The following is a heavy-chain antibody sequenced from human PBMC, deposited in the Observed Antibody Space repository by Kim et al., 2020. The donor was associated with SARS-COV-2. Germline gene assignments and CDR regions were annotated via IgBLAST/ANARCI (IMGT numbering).Heavy chain of an antibody. Sequence: SETLSLTCAVYGGSFSGYYWTWIRQPPGKGLEWIGEINHSGSTNYNPSLKSRVTISVDTSKNQFSLKLSSVTAADTAVYYCASEGWSFVNWGQGTLVTVSS. CDR1: GGSFSGYY. V-gene: IGHV4-34*01. J-gene: IGHJ4*02. D-gene: IGHD2-15*01. CDR2: INHSGST. CDR3: ASEGWSFVN.